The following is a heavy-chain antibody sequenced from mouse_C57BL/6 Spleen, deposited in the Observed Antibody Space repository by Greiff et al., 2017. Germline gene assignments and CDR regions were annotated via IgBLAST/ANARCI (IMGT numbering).Heavy chain of an antibody. CDR1: GFTFSDYY. Sequence: EVQVVESEGGLVQPGSSMKLSCTASGFTFSDYYMAWVRQVPEKGLEWVANINYDGSSTYYLDSLKSRFIISRDNAKNILYLQMSSLKSEDTATYYCARELDFDYWGQGTTLTVSS. V-gene: IGHV5-16*01. CDR3: ARELDFDY. CDR2: INYDGSST. J-gene: IGHJ2*01.